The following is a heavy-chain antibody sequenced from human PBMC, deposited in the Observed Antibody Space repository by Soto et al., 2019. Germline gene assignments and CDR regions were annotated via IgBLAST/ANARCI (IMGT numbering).Heavy chain of an antibody. V-gene: IGHV3-30*18. D-gene: IGHD2-2*01. J-gene: IGHJ3*02. CDR3: AKEGVVPAAHRPTDAFDI. Sequence: QVQLVESRGGVVQPGRSLRLSCAASGFTFSSYGMHWVRQAPGKGLEWEAVISYDGSNKYYADSVKGRFTISRDNSKNTLYLQMNSLRAEDTAVYYCAKEGVVPAAHRPTDAFDIWGQGTMVTVSS. CDR1: GFTFSSYG. CDR2: ISYDGSNK.